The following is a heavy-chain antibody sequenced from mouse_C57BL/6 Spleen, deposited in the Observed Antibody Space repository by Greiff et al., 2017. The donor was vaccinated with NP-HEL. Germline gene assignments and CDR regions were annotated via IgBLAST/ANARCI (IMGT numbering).Heavy chain of an antibody. J-gene: IGHJ4*01. CDR2: ISGGGGNT. Sequence: EVKLVESGGGLVKPGGSLKLSCAASGFTFSSYTMSWVRQTPEKRLEWVATISGGGGNTYYPDSVKGRFTISSDNAKNTLYLQMSSLRSEDTALYYCARQVIYDGYLYAMDYWGQGTSVTVSS. V-gene: IGHV5-9*01. CDR3: ARQVIYDGYLYAMDY. CDR1: GFTFSSYT. D-gene: IGHD2-3*01.